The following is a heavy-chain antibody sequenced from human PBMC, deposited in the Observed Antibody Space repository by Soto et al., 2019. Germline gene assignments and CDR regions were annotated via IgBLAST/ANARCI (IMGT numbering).Heavy chain of an antibody. CDR1: GGSISSGSYY. CDR2: IYYSGST. CDR3: ARGGYGGDGAY. V-gene: IGHV4-31*03. D-gene: IGHD5-12*01. Sequence: QVQLQESGPGLVKPSQTLSLLCTVSGGSISSGSYYCSWTRQHPGKGLEWIGYIYYSGSTYYNPSLNSRVTISVDTAKNQFSLNLGSVTAADTAVNCCARGGYGGDGAYWGQGTLVAVSS. J-gene: IGHJ4*02.